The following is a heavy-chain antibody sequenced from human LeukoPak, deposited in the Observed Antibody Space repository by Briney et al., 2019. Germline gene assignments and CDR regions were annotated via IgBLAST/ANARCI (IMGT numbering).Heavy chain of an antibody. CDR3: TRETSAYDPAYLDY. CDR2: ISSSSSYI. D-gene: IGHD5-12*01. CDR1: GFTFSSYS. J-gene: IGHJ4*02. V-gene: IGHV3-21*01. Sequence: PGGSLRPSCAASGFTFSSYSMNWVRQAPGKGLEWVSSISSSSSYIYYADSVKGRFTISRDNAKNSLYLQMNSLRAEDTAVYYCTRETSAYDPAYLDYWGQGTLVTVSS.